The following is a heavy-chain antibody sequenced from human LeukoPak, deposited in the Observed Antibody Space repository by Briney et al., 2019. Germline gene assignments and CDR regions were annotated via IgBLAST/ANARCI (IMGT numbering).Heavy chain of an antibody. J-gene: IGHJ4*02. CDR2: IWYDGSNR. D-gene: IGHD3-22*01. Sequence: GRSLRLSCAASGFTFSSFGMHWVRQAPGKGLEWVAVIWYDGSNRYYADSVKGRFTVSRDNSKNTVYLQMNSLRGDDTAVYYCAKGSEFEYYDSSGYPEYWGQGTLVTVSS. CDR1: GFTFSSFG. V-gene: IGHV3-33*06. CDR3: AKGSEFEYYDSSGYPEY.